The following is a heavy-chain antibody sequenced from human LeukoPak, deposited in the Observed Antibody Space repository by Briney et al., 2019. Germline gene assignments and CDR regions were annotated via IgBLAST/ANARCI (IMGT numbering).Heavy chain of an antibody. CDR2: INHSGST. CDR1: GGSFSGYY. J-gene: IGHJ4*02. D-gene: IGHD5-12*01. V-gene: IGHV4-34*01. CDR3: ARGLKWLRKNFDY. Sequence: PSETLSLTCAVYGGSFSGYYWSWIHQPPGKGLEWIGEINHSGSTNYNPSLKSRVTISVDTSKNQFSLKPSSVTAADTAVYYCARGLKWLRKNFDYWGQGTLVTVSS.